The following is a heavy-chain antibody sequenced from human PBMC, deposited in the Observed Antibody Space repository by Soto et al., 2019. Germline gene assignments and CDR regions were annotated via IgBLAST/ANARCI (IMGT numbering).Heavy chain of an antibody. CDR3: ATGGVVVPAAIPPDYYGMDV. J-gene: IGHJ6*02. D-gene: IGHD2-2*02. V-gene: IGHV1-24*01. CDR2: FDPEDGET. CDR1: GYTLTELS. Sequence: QVQLVQSGADVKKPGASVKVSCKVSGYTLTELSMHWVRQAPGKGLEWMGGFDPEDGETIYAQKFQGRVTMTEDTSTDTAYMELSSLRSEDTAVYYCATGGVVVPAAIPPDYYGMDVWGQGTTVTVSS.